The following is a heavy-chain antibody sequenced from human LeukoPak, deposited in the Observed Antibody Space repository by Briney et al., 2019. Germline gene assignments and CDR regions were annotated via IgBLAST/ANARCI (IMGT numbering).Heavy chain of an antibody. CDR1: GFTFSSHA. D-gene: IGHD2-2*01. V-gene: IGHV3-30*04. CDR3: ARGQYCSGTSCYGYYYYYHMDV. J-gene: IGHJ6*02. CDR2: ISNDGNNK. Sequence: PGGSLRLSCAASGFTFSSHAVHWVRQAPGKGLEWVAVISNDGNNKYYGDSVKGRFTISRDNSKNTLYLLMNSLRVDDTALYYCARGQYCSGTSCYGYYYYYHMDVWGQGTTVTVSS.